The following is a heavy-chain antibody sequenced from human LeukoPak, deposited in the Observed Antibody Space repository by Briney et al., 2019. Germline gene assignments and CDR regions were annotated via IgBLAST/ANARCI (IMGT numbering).Heavy chain of an antibody. CDR1: GFTFSSYW. J-gene: IGHJ4*02. V-gene: IGHV3-7*01. D-gene: IGHD2-15*01. CDR3: ARDRPSSGDFDY. Sequence: GGSLRLSCAAPGFTFSSYWMSWVRQAPGKGLEWVANIKQDGSKKYYADSVKGRFTISRDNSKNTLYLQMNSLRAEDTAVYYCARDRPSSGDFDYWGQGTLVTVSS. CDR2: IKQDGSKK.